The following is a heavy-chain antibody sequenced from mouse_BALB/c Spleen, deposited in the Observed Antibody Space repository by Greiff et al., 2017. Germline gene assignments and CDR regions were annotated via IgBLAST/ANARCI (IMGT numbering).Heavy chain of an antibody. V-gene: IGHV6-6*02. CDR3: TRDSSGPSFAY. Sequence: EVKLVESGGGLVQPGGSMKLSCVASGFTFSNYWMNWVRQSPEKGLEWVAEIRLKSNNYATHYAESVKGRFTISRDDSKSSVYLQMNNLRAEDTGIYYCTRDSSGPSFAYWGQGTLVTVSA. CDR1: GFTFSNYW. CDR2: IRLKSNNYAT. D-gene: IGHD3-2*01. J-gene: IGHJ3*01.